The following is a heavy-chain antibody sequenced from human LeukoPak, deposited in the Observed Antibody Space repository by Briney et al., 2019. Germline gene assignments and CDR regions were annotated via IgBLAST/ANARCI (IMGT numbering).Heavy chain of an antibody. J-gene: IGHJ4*02. CDR1: GYTFTGYY. D-gene: IGHD3-22*01. Sequence: ASVKVSGKASGYTFTGYYMHWVRQAPGQGLEWMGWINPNSGGTNYAQKFQGRVTMTRDTSISTAYMELSRLRSDDTAVYYCARVGYYYDSSGYRYFDYWGQGTLVTVSS. CDR2: INPNSGGT. V-gene: IGHV1-2*02. CDR3: ARVGYYYDSSGYRYFDY.